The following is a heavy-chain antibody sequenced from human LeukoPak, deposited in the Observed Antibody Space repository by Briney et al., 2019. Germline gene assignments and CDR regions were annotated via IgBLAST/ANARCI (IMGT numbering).Heavy chain of an antibody. CDR1: GGSISSYY. Sequence: SETLSLTCTVSGGSISSYYWSWIRQPAGKGLEWIGRIYTSGSTNYNPSLKSRVTMSVDTSKNQFSLKLSSVTAADTAVYYCARGEPGGRYYYYGMDVWGQGTTVTVSS. V-gene: IGHV4-4*07. CDR2: IYTSGST. CDR3: ARGEPGGRYYYYGMDV. D-gene: IGHD1-14*01. J-gene: IGHJ6*02.